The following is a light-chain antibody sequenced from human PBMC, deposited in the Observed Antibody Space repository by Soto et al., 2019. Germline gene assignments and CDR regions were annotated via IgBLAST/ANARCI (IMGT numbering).Light chain of an antibody. J-gene: IGKJ5*01. CDR3: QQHNQWPIT. Sequence: EVVFTQSPVTLSLSAGERATLSCRASQSFRGLLAWYQQKPGQAPRLLIYDAYNRAAGIPPRFSGSGSGTAFTLTINSLQSEDSAVYYCQQHNQWPITFGQGTRLEIK. CDR1: QSFRGL. V-gene: IGKV3-11*01. CDR2: DAY.